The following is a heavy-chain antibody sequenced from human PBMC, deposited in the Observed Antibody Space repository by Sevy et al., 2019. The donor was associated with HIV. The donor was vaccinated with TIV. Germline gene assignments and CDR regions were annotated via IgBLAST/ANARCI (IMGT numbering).Heavy chain of an antibody. CDR2: VADSGRT. D-gene: IGHD3-9*01. CDR3: AREVYDIMTGYSGGMDV. V-gene: IGHV4-59*01. Sequence: SETLSLICTVSCGSINSFYWNWIRQSPGKGLEWIGYVADSGRTNSNPSLKSRVTISKDMSQNQVSLKLTSVTAADTAVYYCAREVYDIMTGYSGGMDVWGHGTTVTVSS. CDR1: CGSINSFY. J-gene: IGHJ6*02.